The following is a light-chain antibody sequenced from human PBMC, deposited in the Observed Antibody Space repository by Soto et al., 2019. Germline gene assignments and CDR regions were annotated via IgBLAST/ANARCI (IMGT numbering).Light chain of an antibody. J-gene: IGKJ1*01. CDR1: QSVGGSF. V-gene: IGKV3-20*01. CDR2: HTS. Sequence: ETVLTQSPGTLSLSPGERATLSCRASQSVGGSFLAWYQQRPGQAPRLLIYHTSYRATGIPDRFSGSGSGTDFTLTISSLQPDDFATYYCQHYNSYSEAFGQGTKVELK. CDR3: QHYNSYSEA.